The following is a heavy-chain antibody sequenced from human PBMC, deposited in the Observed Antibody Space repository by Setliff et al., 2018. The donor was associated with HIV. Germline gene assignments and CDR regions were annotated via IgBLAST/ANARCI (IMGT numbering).Heavy chain of an antibody. CDR3: AKGSYYNFWSGPY. D-gene: IGHD3-3*01. V-gene: IGHV3-33*06. J-gene: IGHJ4*02. CDR2: IWYDGSNK. Sequence: GGSLRLSCAASGFIVSSNYMSWVRQAPGKGLEWVAIIWYDGSNKYYADSVKGRFTISRDNSKNTLYLQMNSLRAEDTAVYYCAKGSYYNFWSGPYWGQETLVTVSS. CDR1: GFIVSSNY.